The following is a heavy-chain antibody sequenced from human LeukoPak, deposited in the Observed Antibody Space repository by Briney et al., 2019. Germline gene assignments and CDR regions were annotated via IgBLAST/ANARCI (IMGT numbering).Heavy chain of an antibody. D-gene: IGHD6-19*01. CDR1: GGSFSGYY. V-gene: IGHV4-34*01. CDR2: IYHSGST. Sequence: SSETLSLTCAVYGGSFSGYYWSWIRQPPGKGLEWIGEIYHSGSTNYNPSLKSRVTISVDTSKNQFSLKLSSVTAADTAVYYCAARGYSSGWYYFDYWGQGTLVTVSS. J-gene: IGHJ4*02. CDR3: AARGYSSGWYYFDY.